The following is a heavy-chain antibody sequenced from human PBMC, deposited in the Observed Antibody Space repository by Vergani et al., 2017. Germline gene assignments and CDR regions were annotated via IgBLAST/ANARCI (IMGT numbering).Heavy chain of an antibody. CDR3: AVRPRVNRVGGEIVTKRTFDY. CDR2: INNDGHT. Sequence: QVQLQQWGAGVVKPSGTLSLTRAVFGESFSSFYWSWIRQPPGKGLEWIGEINNDGHTNYNPSLESRVTVSRDTAKNQFSLNLMSVTAADTAMYYCAVRPRVNRVGGEIVTKRTFDYWSQGSLVTVSS. V-gene: IGHV4-34*02. J-gene: IGHJ4*02. D-gene: IGHD3-10*01. CDR1: GESFSSFY.